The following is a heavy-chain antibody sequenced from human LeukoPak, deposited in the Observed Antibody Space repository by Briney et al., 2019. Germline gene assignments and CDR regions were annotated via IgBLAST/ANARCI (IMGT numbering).Heavy chain of an antibody. CDR1: GFTFSSYA. D-gene: IGHD3-10*01. Sequence: LRLSCAASGFTFSSYAMNWVRQPPGKGLEWIGEINHSGSTNYNPSLKSRVTISVDTSKNQFSLKLSSVTAADTAVYYCARTPITMVRGVITPYYYYYMDVWGKGTTVTVSS. J-gene: IGHJ6*03. CDR2: INHSGST. CDR3: ARTPITMVRGVITPYYYYYMDV. V-gene: IGHV4-34*08.